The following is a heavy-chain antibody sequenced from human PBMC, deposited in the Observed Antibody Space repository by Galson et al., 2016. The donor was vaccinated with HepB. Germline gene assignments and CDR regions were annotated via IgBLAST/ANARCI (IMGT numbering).Heavy chain of an antibody. Sequence: SLRLSCAASGFTFDDYGMDWVRQAPGKGLEWVAGISWNSVGVGYADSVKGRFTICRDNAKNSLYLQMNSLRAEETSLYYCVKDRVYGCSSSTCYCEFDHWCQGTLVTVSS. V-gene: IGHV3-9*01. CDR1: GFTFDDYG. J-gene: IGHJ4*02. CDR2: ISWNSVGV. CDR3: VKDRVYGCSSSTCYCEFDH. D-gene: IGHD2-2*01.